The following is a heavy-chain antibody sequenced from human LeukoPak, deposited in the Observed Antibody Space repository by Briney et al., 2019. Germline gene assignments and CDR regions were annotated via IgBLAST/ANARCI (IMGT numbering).Heavy chain of an antibody. Sequence: GGSLRLSCAASGFTFSSCAMHWVRQAPGKGLEWVAVISYDGSNKYYADSVKGRFTISRDNSKNTLYLQMNSLRAEDTAVYYCARDQWGITMVRGPGCYYYGMDVWGQGTTVTVSS. CDR2: ISYDGSNK. CDR1: GFTFSSCA. V-gene: IGHV3-30*01. CDR3: ARDQWGITMVRGPGCYYYGMDV. D-gene: IGHD3-10*01. J-gene: IGHJ6*02.